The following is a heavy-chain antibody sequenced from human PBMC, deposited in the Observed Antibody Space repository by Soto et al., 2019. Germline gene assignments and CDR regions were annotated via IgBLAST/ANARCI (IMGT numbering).Heavy chain of an antibody. J-gene: IGHJ4*02. Sequence: QVQLQQWGAGLLKPSETLSLTCAVYGESFSGYYWSWIRQPPGKGLEWIGEINHSGSTNYNPSLKTXVXLSVDTSKNQFSLKLSSVTAADTAVYYCARSYGSSWYMTFDYWGQGTLVTVSS. CDR3: ARSYGSSWYMTFDY. D-gene: IGHD6-13*01. V-gene: IGHV4-34*01. CDR1: GESFSGYY. CDR2: INHSGST.